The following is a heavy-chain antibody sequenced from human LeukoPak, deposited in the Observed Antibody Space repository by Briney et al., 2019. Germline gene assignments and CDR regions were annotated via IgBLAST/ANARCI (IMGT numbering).Heavy chain of an antibody. D-gene: IGHD3-10*01. J-gene: IGHJ4*02. CDR1: GFTFGSFS. V-gene: IGHV3-23*01. Sequence: PGGSLRLPCAASGFTFGSFSMSWVRQAPGKGLEWVSVISGSGETTFYADSVRGRFTISRDNSKSTLYLQMTSLRAEDTGVYYCAKKIDSGSYPLDYWGQGTLVTISS. CDR3: AKKIDSGSYPLDY. CDR2: ISGSGETT.